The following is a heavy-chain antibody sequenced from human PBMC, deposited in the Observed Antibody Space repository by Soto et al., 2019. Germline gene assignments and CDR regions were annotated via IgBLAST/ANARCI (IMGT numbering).Heavy chain of an antibody. CDR3: ARDRGMGELLLDY. D-gene: IGHD1-26*01. CDR1: GFTFSDYY. CDR2: ISSSSSYT. J-gene: IGHJ4*02. V-gene: IGHV3-11*06. Sequence: QVQLVESGGGLVKPGGSLRLSCAASGFTFSDYYMSWTRQAPGKGLEWVSYISSSSSYTNYADSVKGRFTISRDNAKNSLYLQMNSLRAEDTAVYYCARDRGMGELLLDYWGQGTLVTVSS.